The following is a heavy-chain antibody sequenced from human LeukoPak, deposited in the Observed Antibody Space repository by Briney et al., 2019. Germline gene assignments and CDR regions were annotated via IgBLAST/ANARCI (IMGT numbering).Heavy chain of an antibody. J-gene: IGHJ4*02. CDR2: VVGAGTTT. CDR1: GFAFVNYA. CDR3: AKARLSTGWAYNDY. V-gene: IGHV3-23*01. D-gene: IGHD6-19*01. Sequence: GGSLRLSCAASGFAFVNYAMSWVRQAPGKGLEWVSAVVGAGTTTFYADSVKGRFTISRDNSKNTVYLQINSLRAGDTAVYYCAKARLSTGWAYNDYWGQGTLVTVSS.